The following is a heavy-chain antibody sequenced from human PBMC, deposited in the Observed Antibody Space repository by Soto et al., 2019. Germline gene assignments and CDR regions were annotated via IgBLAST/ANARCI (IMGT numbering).Heavy chain of an antibody. Sequence: LRLSCAASGFTFSTYSINWVRQAPGKGLEWVSYISSSSSIIYYADSVKGRFTISRDNAKNSLYLQMNSLRDEDTAVYYCARVPRRDGYDGYDLWGRGTLVTVSS. CDR2: ISSSSSII. D-gene: IGHD5-12*01. CDR3: ARVPRRDGYDGYDL. V-gene: IGHV3-48*02. J-gene: IGHJ2*01. CDR1: GFTFSTYS.